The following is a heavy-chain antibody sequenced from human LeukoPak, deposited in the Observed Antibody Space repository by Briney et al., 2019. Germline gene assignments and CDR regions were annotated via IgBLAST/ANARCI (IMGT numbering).Heavy chain of an antibody. V-gene: IGHV3-33*06. CDR1: GFTFSSYG. J-gene: IGHJ4*02. D-gene: IGHD2-2*01. CDR3: AKDRGDCSSTSCYFDY. CDR2: IWYDGSNK. Sequence: GGSLRLSCAASGFTFSSYGMHWVRQAPGKGLEWVAVIWYDGSNKYNADSVKGRFTISRDNSKNTLYLQMNSLRAEDTAVYYCAKDRGDCSSTSCYFDYWGQGTLVTVSS.